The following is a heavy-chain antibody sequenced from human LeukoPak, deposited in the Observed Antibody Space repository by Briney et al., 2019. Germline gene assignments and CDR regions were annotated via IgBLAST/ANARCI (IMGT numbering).Heavy chain of an antibody. CDR2: ISGSGGST. Sequence: PGGSLRLSCAASGFTFSSYAMSWVRQAPGKGLEWVSAISGSGGSTYYAGSVKGRFTISRDNSKNTLYLQMNSLRAEDTAVYYCAKVRWELRLFYFDYWGQGTLVTVSS. J-gene: IGHJ4*02. CDR1: GFTFSSYA. D-gene: IGHD1-26*01. CDR3: AKVRWELRLFYFDY. V-gene: IGHV3-23*01.